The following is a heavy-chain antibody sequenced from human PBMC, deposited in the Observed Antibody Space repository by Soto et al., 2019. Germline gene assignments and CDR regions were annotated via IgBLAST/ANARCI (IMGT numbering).Heavy chain of an antibody. J-gene: IGHJ4*02. D-gene: IGHD6-13*01. V-gene: IGHV1-2*02. Sequence: QVPLVQSGADVKKPGASVKVPCKASGYTFPRYYMHWVRQAPGQGLEWLGWINPNSGGTNYAQKFQGRGTMTMDTSISTAYLELSRLRSDDTGVYYCPREGLPGRSSYGCWGKGPLVSVSS. CDR3: PREGLPGRSSYGC. CDR2: INPNSGGT. CDR1: GYTFPRYY.